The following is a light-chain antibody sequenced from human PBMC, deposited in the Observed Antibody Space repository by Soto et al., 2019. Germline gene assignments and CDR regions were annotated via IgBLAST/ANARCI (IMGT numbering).Light chain of an antibody. CDR2: GAS. CDR1: QSVDSSL. J-gene: IGKJ1*01. CDR3: QQYGSSPWT. V-gene: IGKV3-20*01. Sequence: EIVLTQSPGTLSLSPGERATLSCRASQSVDSSLLAWYQHRPGRAPRLLVYGASRRATGVPDRFSGSGAGTHFTLSIRRLESEVFAVYYCQQYGSSPWTFGQGTKVDIK.